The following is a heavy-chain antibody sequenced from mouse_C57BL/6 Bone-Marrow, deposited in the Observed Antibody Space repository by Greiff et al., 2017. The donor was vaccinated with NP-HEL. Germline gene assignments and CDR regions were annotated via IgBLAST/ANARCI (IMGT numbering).Heavy chain of an antibody. CDR2: INPNNGGT. CDR1: GYTFTDYY. V-gene: IGHV1-26*01. CDR3: ARGYGPVAY. J-gene: IGHJ3*01. D-gene: IGHD1-1*02. Sequence: VQLQQSGPELVKPGASVKISCKASGYTFTDYYMNWVKQSHGKSLEWIGDINPNNGGTSYNQKFKGKATLTVDKSSSTAYMELRSLTSEDSAVYYCARGYGPVAYWGQGTLVTVSA.